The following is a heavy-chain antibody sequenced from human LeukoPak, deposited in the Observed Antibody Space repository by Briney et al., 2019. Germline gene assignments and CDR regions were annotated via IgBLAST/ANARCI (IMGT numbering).Heavy chain of an antibody. CDR3: ARWECGGDCSLYNWFDP. CDR1: GYTFTSYV. CDR2: ISAYNGNT. V-gene: IGHV1-18*01. D-gene: IGHD2-21*02. J-gene: IGHJ5*02. Sequence: ASVKVSCKASGYTFTSYVISWVRQAPGQGLEWMGWISAYNGNTNYAQKLQGRVTMTTDTSTSTAYMELRSLRSDDTAVYYCARWECGGDCSLYNWFDPWGQGTLVTVSS.